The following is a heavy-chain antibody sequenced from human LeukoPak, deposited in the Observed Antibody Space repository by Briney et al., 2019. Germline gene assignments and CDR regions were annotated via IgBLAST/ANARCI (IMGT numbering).Heavy chain of an antibody. V-gene: IGHV3-30*18. Sequence: PGGSLRLSCAASGFTFNTYGVHWVRQAPGKGLEWLAVLSYDGSNTYYADSVKGRFTISRDNSKNTVYLQMNSLLTDDTAVYYCAKGVMVTGTYFQHWGQGTLVTVSS. D-gene: IGHD2-21*02. CDR3: AKGVMVTGTYFQH. J-gene: IGHJ1*01. CDR1: GFTFNTYG. CDR2: LSYDGSNT.